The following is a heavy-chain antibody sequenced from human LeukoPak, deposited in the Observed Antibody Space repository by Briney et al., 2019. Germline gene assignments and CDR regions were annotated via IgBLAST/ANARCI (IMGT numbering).Heavy chain of an antibody. D-gene: IGHD3-3*01. V-gene: IGHV4-34*01. CDR2: INHSGST. Sequence: SETLSLTCTVSGGSISSYYWSWIRQPPGKGLEWIGEINHSGSTNYNPSLKSRVTISVDTSKNQFSLKLSSVTAADTAVYYCARGKYGDFWSGYYTGIERYNWFDLWGQGTLVTVSS. CDR1: GGSISSYY. J-gene: IGHJ5*02. CDR3: ARGKYGDFWSGYYTGIERYNWFDL.